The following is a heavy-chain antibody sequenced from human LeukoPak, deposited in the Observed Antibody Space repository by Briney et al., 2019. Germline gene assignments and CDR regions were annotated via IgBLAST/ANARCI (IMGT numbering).Heavy chain of an antibody. Sequence: PGGSLRLSCAASGFTFSRYEMNWVRQAPGKGLEWGSYISSSGSTIYYADSVKGRFTISRDNAKNSLYLQMNSLRAEDTAVYYCARGPVVVVAAEYYFDYWGQGTLVTVSS. V-gene: IGHV3-48*03. CDR1: GFTFSRYE. CDR3: ARGPVVVVAAEYYFDY. J-gene: IGHJ4*02. CDR2: ISSSGSTI. D-gene: IGHD2-15*01.